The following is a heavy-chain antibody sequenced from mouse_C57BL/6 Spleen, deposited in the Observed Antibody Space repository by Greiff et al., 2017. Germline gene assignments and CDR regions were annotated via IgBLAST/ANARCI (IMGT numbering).Heavy chain of an antibody. CDR1: GYSFTDYN. CDR2: INPNYGTT. J-gene: IGHJ1*03. V-gene: IGHV1-39*01. D-gene: IGHD1-1*01. Sequence: VQLKQSGPELVKPGASVKISCKASGYSFTDYNMNWVKQSNGKSLEWIGVINPNYGTTSYNQKFKGKATLTVDQSSSTAYMQLNSLTSEDSAVYYCASSYYYGSSPHWYFDVWGTGTTVTVSS. CDR3: ASSYYYGSSPHWYFDV.